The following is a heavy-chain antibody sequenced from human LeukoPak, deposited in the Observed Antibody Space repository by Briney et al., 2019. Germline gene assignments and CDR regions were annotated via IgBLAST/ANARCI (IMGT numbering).Heavy chain of an antibody. Sequence: KPSETLSLTCTVSGGSISSYSWSWIRQPPGKGLEWIGCTYDGGRDLYNPSLKSRVTISVDASERQISLSLRSVTAADTAMYYCASTTGVSPDGRAEYFQHWGQGTLGIVSS. CDR1: GGSISSYS. V-gene: IGHV4-59*01. J-gene: IGHJ1*01. CDR3: ASTTGVSPDGRAEYFQH. CDR2: TYDGGRD. D-gene: IGHD1-14*01.